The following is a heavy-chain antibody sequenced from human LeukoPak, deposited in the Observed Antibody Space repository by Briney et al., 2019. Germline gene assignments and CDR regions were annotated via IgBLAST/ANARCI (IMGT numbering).Heavy chain of an antibody. CDR2: IYYSGST. Sequence: PSETLSLTCTVSGGSISSSSYYWGWIRQPPGKGLEWIGSIYYSGSTYYNPSLKSRVTISVDTSKNQFSLKLSSVTAADTAVYYCARSPDRGYFDYWGQGTLVTVSS. J-gene: IGHJ4*02. CDR3: ARSPDRGYFDY. CDR1: GGSISSSSYY. D-gene: IGHD3-22*01. V-gene: IGHV4-39*01.